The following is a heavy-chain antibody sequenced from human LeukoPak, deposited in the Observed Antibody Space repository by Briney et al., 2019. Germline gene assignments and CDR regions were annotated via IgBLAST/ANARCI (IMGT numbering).Heavy chain of an antibody. D-gene: IGHD1-26*01. CDR1: GFTFSTYS. Sequence: PGGSLGLSCAASGFTFSTYSMNWVRQAPGKGLEWVSSISSSTSYIYYADSVKGRFTISRDNAKSSLYLQMNSLRAEDTAVYYCARVPVGSDDYWGQGTLVTVSS. J-gene: IGHJ4*02. CDR2: ISSSTSYI. CDR3: ARVPVGSDDY. V-gene: IGHV3-21*01.